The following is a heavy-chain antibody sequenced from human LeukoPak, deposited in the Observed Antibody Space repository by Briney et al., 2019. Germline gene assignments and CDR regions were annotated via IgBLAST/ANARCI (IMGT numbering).Heavy chain of an antibody. Sequence: GGSLRLSCAASGFIFSNSWMTWVRQAPGKGLEWVAVISYDGSNKYYADSVKGRFTISRDNSKNTLYLQMNSLRAEDTAVYYCARDPGSPLDYWGQGTLVTVSS. CDR2: ISYDGSNK. V-gene: IGHV3-30*14. CDR1: GFIFSNSW. D-gene: IGHD3-10*01. J-gene: IGHJ4*02. CDR3: ARDPGSPLDY.